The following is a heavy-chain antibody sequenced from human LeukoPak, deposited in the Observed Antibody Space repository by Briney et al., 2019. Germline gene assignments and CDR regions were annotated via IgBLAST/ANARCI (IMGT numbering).Heavy chain of an antibody. CDR2: ISSSSSYI. V-gene: IGHV3-21*01. D-gene: IGHD4-11*01. CDR3: ARDRSTTHYGMDV. Sequence: GGSLRLSCVASGFTFSSYSMNWVRQAPGKGLEWVSSISSSSSYIYYADSVKGRFTISRDNAKNSLYLQMNSLRAEDTAVYYCARDRSTTHYGMDVWGQGTTVTVSS. CDR1: GFTFSSYS. J-gene: IGHJ6*02.